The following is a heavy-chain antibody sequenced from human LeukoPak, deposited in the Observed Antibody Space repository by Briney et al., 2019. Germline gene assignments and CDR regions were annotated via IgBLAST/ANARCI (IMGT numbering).Heavy chain of an antibody. J-gene: IGHJ4*02. CDR1: GLSFTNFW. CDR2: IHPEGNEK. CDR3: ARGDAFSGDH. Sequence: GGSLRLSCAVSGLSFTNFWMSSVRQAPGRGLEWVANIHPEGNEKYHVQAVKGRFTISREKTKNLLFLQMNAPRVEDTAVYYCARGDAFSGDHWGQGTLVTVSS. V-gene: IGHV3-7*04.